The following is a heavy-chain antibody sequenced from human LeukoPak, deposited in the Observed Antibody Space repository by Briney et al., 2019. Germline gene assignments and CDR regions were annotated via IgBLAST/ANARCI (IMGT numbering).Heavy chain of an antibody. CDR1: GDSITGYY. D-gene: IGHD3-16*02. CDR3: RRGGGYGLIRI. J-gene: IGHJ3*02. CDR2: IYYTGNT. Sequence: SETLSLTCSVSGDSITGYYWGWIRQPPGKGLEWIGNIYYTGNTYYNSSLKSRVTISLDTSKNQFSLKVISMTAADTAAYYCRRGGGYGLIRICGRGTMVTVSS. V-gene: IGHV4-39*07.